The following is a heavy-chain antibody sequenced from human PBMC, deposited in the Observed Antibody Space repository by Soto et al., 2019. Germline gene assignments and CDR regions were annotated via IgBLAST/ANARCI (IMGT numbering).Heavy chain of an antibody. CDR1: GFTFSSSA. J-gene: IGHJ4*02. CDR3: AATTVSWFGRPRGIDY. CDR2: IVVGSGIT. V-gene: IGHV1-58*02. D-gene: IGHD3-10*01. Sequence: QMQLVQSGPEVKKPGTSVKVSCEASGFTFSSSAMQWVRQARGQRLEWIGWIVVGSGITNYAQKFQERVTIIRDMSTSTAYMELSSLRSEDTAVYYCAATTVSWFGRPRGIDYWGQGTLVTVSS.